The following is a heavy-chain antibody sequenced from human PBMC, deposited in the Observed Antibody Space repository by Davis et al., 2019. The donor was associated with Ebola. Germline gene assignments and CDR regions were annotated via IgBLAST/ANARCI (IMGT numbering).Heavy chain of an antibody. Sequence: GGSLRLSCVASGFTSSRFTMHWVRQAPGKGLEWLAVISSDGTETNYTDSVKGRFTVSRDNSKNTMYLEVKSLRGDDTAVYYCATAPLWGQGTLVTVSS. V-gene: IGHV3-30*04. CDR3: ATAPL. CDR1: GFTSSRFT. CDR2: ISSDGTET. J-gene: IGHJ1*01.